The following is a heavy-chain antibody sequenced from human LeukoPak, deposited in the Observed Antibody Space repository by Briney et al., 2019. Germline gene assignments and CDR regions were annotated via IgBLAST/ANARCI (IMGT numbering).Heavy chain of an antibody. D-gene: IGHD6-19*01. CDR1: GGSISSSSYY. CDR2: IFYSGST. CDR3: ARLQNRQYGGGWYTFFYFEY. J-gene: IGHJ4*02. V-gene: IGHV4-39*01. Sequence: PSETLSLTCTVSGGSISSSSYYWGWIRQPPGKGLEWIGSIFYSGSTFYNPSLKSRVTMSVDTSKNQFSLTLSSVTAADTAVYYCARLQNRQYGGGWYTFFYFEYWGKGTLVTVS.